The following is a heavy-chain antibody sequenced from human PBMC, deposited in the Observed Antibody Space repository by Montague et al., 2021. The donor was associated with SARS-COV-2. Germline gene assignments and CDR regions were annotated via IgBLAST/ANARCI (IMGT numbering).Heavy chain of an antibody. CDR2: ADYSGNT. D-gene: IGHD5-18*01. CDR1: GGPISGSSDY. CDR3: ARREYSYGWGD. Sequence: SETLSLTSTVTGGPISGSSDYWGWIRQSPGKGLEWIASADYSGNTYYSPSLKSRLTISVDTSKNQFSLKLNSVTAADTALYYCARREYSYGWGDWGQGTLVTVSS. J-gene: IGHJ4*02. V-gene: IGHV4-39*01.